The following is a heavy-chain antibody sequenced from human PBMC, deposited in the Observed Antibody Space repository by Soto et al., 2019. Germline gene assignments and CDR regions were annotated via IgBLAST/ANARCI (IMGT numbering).Heavy chain of an antibody. CDR1: GYTFTSYD. CDR3: ATYDFWSGYYSSDAFDI. J-gene: IGHJ3*02. CDR2: MNPNSGNT. V-gene: IGHV1-8*01. Sequence: QVQLVQSGAEVKKPGASVKVSCKASGYTFTSYDINWVRQATGQGLEWMGWMNPNSGNTGYAQKFQGRVTMTRNTSISTAYMELSSLRSEDTAVYSCATYDFWSGYYSSDAFDIWGQGTMVTVSS. D-gene: IGHD3-3*01.